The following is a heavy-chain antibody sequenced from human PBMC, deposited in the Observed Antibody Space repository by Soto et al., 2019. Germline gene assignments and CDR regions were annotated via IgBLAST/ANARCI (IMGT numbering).Heavy chain of an antibody. V-gene: IGHV3-23*01. J-gene: IGHJ5*02. CDR1: GFTFSSYA. D-gene: IGHD6-13*01. CDR3: AKDPQYSSSWFPPRWFDP. Sequence: EVQLLESGGGLVQPGGSLRLSCAASGFTFSSYAMSWVRQAPGKGLEWVSAISGSGGSTYYADSVKGRFTISRDNSKNTLYLQMNSLRAEDTAVYYCAKDPQYSSSWFPPRWFDPWGQGTLVTVSS. CDR2: ISGSGGST.